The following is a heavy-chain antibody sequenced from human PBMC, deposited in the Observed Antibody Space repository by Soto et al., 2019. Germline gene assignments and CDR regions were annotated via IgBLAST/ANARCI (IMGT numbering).Heavy chain of an antibody. J-gene: IGHJ5*02. CDR2: IFYSENT. V-gene: IGHV4-39*07. Sequence: GTQSHTCPVAGGSISSSPDYWGWISPPPGKGLEWICSIFYSENTYYSPSFQGQVTISADKSISTAYLQWSSLKASDTAMYDGARHLSVAGISGWCDPWGQGTLVTVSA. CDR3: ARHLSVAGISGWCDP. D-gene: IGHD6-19*01. CDR1: GGSISSSPDY.